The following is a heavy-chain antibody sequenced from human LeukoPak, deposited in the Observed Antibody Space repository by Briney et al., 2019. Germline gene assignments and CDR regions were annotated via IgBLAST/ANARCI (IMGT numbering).Heavy chain of an antibody. Sequence: ASVKVSCKASGYTFTTYGISWVRQAPGQGLEWMGWISAYNGNTNYAQKLQARVTMTTDTSTSTAYMELRSLRSDDTAVYYCARVTWLSAAGTEGNFDYWGQGTLVTVSS. V-gene: IGHV1-18*01. D-gene: IGHD6-13*01. CDR3: ARVTWLSAAGTEGNFDY. J-gene: IGHJ4*02. CDR1: GYTFTTYG. CDR2: ISAYNGNT.